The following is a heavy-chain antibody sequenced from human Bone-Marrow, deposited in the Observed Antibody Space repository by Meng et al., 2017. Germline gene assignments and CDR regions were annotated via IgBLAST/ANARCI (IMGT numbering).Heavy chain of an antibody. D-gene: IGHD6-13*01. Sequence: GESLKISCAASGFNFSNYAMHWVRQAPGRGLVWVALISYDGSNEYYADSVRGRFTVSRDNSKNTLYLQRDDLRPEDTTVYYCARGMSRGSWSFDFWGQGKLVTVSS. CDR1: GFNFSNYA. CDR2: ISYDGSNE. V-gene: IGHV3-30*04. CDR3: ARGMSRGSWSFDF. J-gene: IGHJ4*02.